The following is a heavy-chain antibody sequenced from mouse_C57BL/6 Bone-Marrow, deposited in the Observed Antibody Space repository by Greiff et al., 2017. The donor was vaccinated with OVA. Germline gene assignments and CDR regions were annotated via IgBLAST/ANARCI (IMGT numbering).Heavy chain of an antibody. CDR1: GFTFSSYG. CDR2: ISSGGSYT. CDR3: ARRFTTVVENYFDY. Sequence: EVQRVESGGDLVKPGGSLKLSCAASGFTFSSYGMSWVRQTPDKRLEWVATISSGGSYTYYPDSVKGRFTISRDNAKNTLYLQMSSLKSEDTAMYYCARRFTTVVENYFDYWGQGTTLTVSS. V-gene: IGHV5-6*01. D-gene: IGHD1-1*01. J-gene: IGHJ2*01.